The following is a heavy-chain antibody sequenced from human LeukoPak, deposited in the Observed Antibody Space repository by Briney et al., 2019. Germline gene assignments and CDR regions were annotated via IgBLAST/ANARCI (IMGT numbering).Heavy chain of an antibody. D-gene: IGHD3-22*01. CDR3: ARDREGYYYDSSGYFVFDY. V-gene: IGHV3-48*03. CDR1: GFTFSSYE. Sequence: GGSLRLSCAASGFTFSSYEMNWVRQAPGKGLEWVSYISSSGSVIYYADSVKGRFTFSRDKAKNSLYLQMNSLRAEDTAVYYCARDREGYYYDSSGYFVFDYWGQGTLVTVSS. CDR2: ISSSGSVI. J-gene: IGHJ4*02.